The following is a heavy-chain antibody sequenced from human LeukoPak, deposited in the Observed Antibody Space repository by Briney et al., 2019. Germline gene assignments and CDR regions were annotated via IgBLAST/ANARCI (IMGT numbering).Heavy chain of an antibody. V-gene: IGHV4-30-2*01. Sequence: PSETLSLTCTVSGGSISSGGYYWSWIRQPPGKGLEWIGYIYHSGSTYYNPSLKSRVTISVDRSKNQFSLKLNSVTAADTAVYYCARGVGFGVATEDYYYYMDVWGKGTTVTVSS. J-gene: IGHJ6*03. CDR1: GGSISSGGYY. CDR3: ARGVGFGVATEDYYYYMDV. CDR2: IYHSGST. D-gene: IGHD3-3*01.